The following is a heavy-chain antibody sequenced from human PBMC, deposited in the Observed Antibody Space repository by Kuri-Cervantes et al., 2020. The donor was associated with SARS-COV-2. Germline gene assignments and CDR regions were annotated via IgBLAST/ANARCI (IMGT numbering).Heavy chain of an antibody. CDR3: TVDDFWSGYYGF. J-gene: IGHJ4*02. Sequence: GESLKISCEVSGFLFSASAIHWVRQGSGKGLEWVGRVRGKANNYATAYAASVKGRFTISRDDSKNMAYLQMNSLKTEDTAVYYCTVDDFWSGYYGFWGQGTLVTVSS. D-gene: IGHD3-3*01. CDR1: GFLFSASA. CDR2: VRGKANNYAT. V-gene: IGHV3-73*01.